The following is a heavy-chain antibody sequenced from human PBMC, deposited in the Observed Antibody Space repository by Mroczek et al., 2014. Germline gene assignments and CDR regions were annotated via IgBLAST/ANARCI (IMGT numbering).Heavy chain of an antibody. CDR2: IRSKAYGGTT. V-gene: IGHV3-49*03. CDR3: TRPPQVAAAGTLGFDY. CDR1: GFTFGDYA. Sequence: EVQLVESGGGLVQPGRSLRLSCTASGFTFGDYAMSWFRQAPGKGLEWVGFIRSKAYGGTTEYAASVKGRFTISRDDSKSIAYLQMNSLKTEDTAVYYCTRPPQVAAAGTLGFDYWGQGTLVTVSS. D-gene: IGHD6-13*01. J-gene: IGHJ4*02.